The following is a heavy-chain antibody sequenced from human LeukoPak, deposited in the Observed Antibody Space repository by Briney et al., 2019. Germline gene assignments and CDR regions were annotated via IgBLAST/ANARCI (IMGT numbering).Heavy chain of an antibody. Sequence: PGESLKISCKGSGYSFTSYWIGWVRQMPGKGLEWMGIIYPGDSDTRYSPSFQGQVTISADKSISTAYLQWSSLKASDTAMYYCARHSMGAAAGTIFDYWGQGTLVTVSS. D-gene: IGHD6-13*01. CDR3: ARHSMGAAAGTIFDY. V-gene: IGHV5-51*01. J-gene: IGHJ4*02. CDR1: GYSFTSYW. CDR2: IYPGDSDT.